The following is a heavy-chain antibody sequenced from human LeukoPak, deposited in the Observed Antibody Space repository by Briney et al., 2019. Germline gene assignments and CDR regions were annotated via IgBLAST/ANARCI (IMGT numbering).Heavy chain of an antibody. D-gene: IGHD1-1*01. CDR3: AKDFVRYNIQFDY. CDR1: GFIVSNNY. CDR2: IYSDGST. V-gene: IGHV3-53*01. Sequence: HPGGSLRLSCAASGFIVSNNYMSWVRQAPGKGLEWVSVIYSDGSTYYADSVKGRFTISRDNSKNTLYLQMNSLRAEDTALYYCAKDFVRYNIQFDYWGQGALVTVSS. J-gene: IGHJ4*02.